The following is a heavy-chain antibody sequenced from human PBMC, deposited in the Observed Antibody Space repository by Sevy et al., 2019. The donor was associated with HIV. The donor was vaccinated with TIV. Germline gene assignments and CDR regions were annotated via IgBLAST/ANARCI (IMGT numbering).Heavy chain of an antibody. CDR2: IYYSGSN. Sequence: SETLSLTCTVSGGSVSSSSYYWGWIRQPPGKGLDWIGSIYYSGSNYYNPSLKSRVTISVDTSKNQFSLKVRSVTAADTAVYYCAREGPRIAQFDYWGQGALVTVSS. J-gene: IGHJ4*02. V-gene: IGHV4-39*02. CDR3: AREGPRIAQFDY. CDR1: GGSVSSSSYY. D-gene: IGHD6-13*01.